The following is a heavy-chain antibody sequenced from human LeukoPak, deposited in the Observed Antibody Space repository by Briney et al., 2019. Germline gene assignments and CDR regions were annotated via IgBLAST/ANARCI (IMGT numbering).Heavy chain of an antibody. D-gene: IGHD2-2*01. Sequence: ASVKVSCKASGYTFTSYDINWVRQAPGQGLELMGWISAYNGNTNYAQKLQGRVTMTTDTSTSTAYMELRSLRSDDTAVYYCARDLFRPGYCSSTSCYPPDYWGQGTLVTVSS. CDR3: ARDLFRPGYCSSTSCYPPDY. CDR1: GYTFTSYD. CDR2: ISAYNGNT. J-gene: IGHJ4*02. V-gene: IGHV1-18*01.